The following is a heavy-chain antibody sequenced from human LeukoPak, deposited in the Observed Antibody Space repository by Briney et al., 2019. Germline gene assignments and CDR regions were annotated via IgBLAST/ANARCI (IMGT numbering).Heavy chain of an antibody. Sequence: GASVKVSCKASTYTFTRYDISWVRQAPGQGLEWMGWISGYNGNTNYAQKFLGRVSMTADTATSTAYMELRSLTSDDTAMYYCARSGRGTYYYFDLWGQGTLVTVSS. CDR2: ISGYNGNT. J-gene: IGHJ4*02. CDR1: TYTFTRYD. CDR3: ARSGRGTYYYFDL. V-gene: IGHV1-18*01. D-gene: IGHD5-12*01.